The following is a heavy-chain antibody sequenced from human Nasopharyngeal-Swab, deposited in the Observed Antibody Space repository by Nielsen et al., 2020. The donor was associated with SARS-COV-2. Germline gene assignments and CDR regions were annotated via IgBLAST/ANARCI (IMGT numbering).Heavy chain of an antibody. CDR1: GFTFSSYG. Sequence: GESLKISCAASGFTFSSYGMHWVRQAPGKGLEWVATISGGDVSTYYADSVTGRFTISKDNSENILYLQINSLRAEDTAVYYCATRPASSWHPYCFDYWGRGTLVTVSS. D-gene: IGHD6-13*01. V-gene: IGHV3-23*01. J-gene: IGHJ4*02. CDR3: ATRPASSWHPYCFDY. CDR2: ISGGDVST.